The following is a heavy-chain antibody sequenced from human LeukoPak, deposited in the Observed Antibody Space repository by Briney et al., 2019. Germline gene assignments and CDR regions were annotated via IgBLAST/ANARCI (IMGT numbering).Heavy chain of an antibody. CDR1: GGSISSYY. Sequence: PSETLSLTCTVSGGSISSYYWSWIRQPAGKGLEWIGRIYTSGSTNYNPSLKSRVTMSVDTSKNQFSLKLSSVTAADTAVYYCAREKGTYGSGSYYLIDYWGQGTLVTVSS. V-gene: IGHV4-4*07. D-gene: IGHD3-10*01. J-gene: IGHJ4*02. CDR3: AREKGTYGSGSYYLIDY. CDR2: IYTSGST.